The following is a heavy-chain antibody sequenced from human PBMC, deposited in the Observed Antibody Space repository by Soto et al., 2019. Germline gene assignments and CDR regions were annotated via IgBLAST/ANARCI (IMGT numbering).Heavy chain of an antibody. CDR1: GYTFTSYD. CDR2: MNPNSGNR. J-gene: IGHJ4*02. V-gene: IGHV1-8*01. Sequence: QVQLVQSGAEVKKPGASVKVSCKASGYTFTSYDINWVRQATGQGLEWMGWMNPNSGNRGHAQKFQGRVTMTKNTSISTAYMELSILRCEEEAVYYCACERWGTPDYWGQGTLVTVSS. D-gene: IGHD7-27*01. CDR3: ACERWGTPDY.